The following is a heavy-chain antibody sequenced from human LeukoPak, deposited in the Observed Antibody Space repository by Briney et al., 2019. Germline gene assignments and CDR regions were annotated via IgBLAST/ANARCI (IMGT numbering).Heavy chain of an antibody. Sequence: SETLSLTCAVYGGSFSGYYWSWIRQPPGKGLEWIGEINHSGSTNYNPSLKSRVTISVDTSKNQFSLKLSSVTAADTAVYYCARDPQGVVIAVAGRTDVYFDYWGQGTLVTVSS. V-gene: IGHV4-34*01. J-gene: IGHJ4*02. CDR1: GGSFSGYY. CDR3: ARDPQGVVIAVAGRTDVYFDY. D-gene: IGHD6-19*01. CDR2: INHSGST.